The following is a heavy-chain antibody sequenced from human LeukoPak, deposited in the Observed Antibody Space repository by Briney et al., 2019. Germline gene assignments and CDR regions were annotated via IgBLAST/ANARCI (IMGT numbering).Heavy chain of an antibody. Sequence: GESLKISCKGSGYSFTSYWIGWVRQMPGKGLEWMGIIYPGDSDTRYSPSFQGQVTISADKSISSAYLQWSSLKASNTAMYYCARSEGFQDCSSTSCYWNYWGQGTLVTVSS. CDR2: IYPGDSDT. D-gene: IGHD2-2*01. V-gene: IGHV5-51*01. CDR3: ARSEGFQDCSSTSCYWNY. J-gene: IGHJ4*02. CDR1: GYSFTSYW.